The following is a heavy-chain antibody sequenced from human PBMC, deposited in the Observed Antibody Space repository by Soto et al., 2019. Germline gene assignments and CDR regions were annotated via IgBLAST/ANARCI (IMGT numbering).Heavy chain of an antibody. Sequence: ASVKVSCKASGYAFTSYYMHWVRQAPGQGLEWMGIINPSGGSTSYAQKFQGRVTMTRDTSTSTAYMELSSLRSEDTAVYYCARDAGIAADGFDPWGQGTLVTVSS. D-gene: IGHD6-13*01. V-gene: IGHV1-46*01. CDR2: INPSGGST. CDR3: ARDAGIAADGFDP. CDR1: GYAFTSYY. J-gene: IGHJ5*02.